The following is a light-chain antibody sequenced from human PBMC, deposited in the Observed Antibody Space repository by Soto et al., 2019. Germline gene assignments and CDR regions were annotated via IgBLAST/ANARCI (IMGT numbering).Light chain of an antibody. CDR2: GAS. J-gene: IGKJ1*01. V-gene: IGKV3-15*01. Sequence: EIVMTQSPATLYVSPGERATLSCRASQSVSSNLAWYQQKPGQAPRLLIYGASTRATRIPARFSGSGSGTEFTLTSSSRQSEEFAVYYCQQYKNWPWTFGQGTKVEIK. CDR3: QQYKNWPWT. CDR1: QSVSSN.